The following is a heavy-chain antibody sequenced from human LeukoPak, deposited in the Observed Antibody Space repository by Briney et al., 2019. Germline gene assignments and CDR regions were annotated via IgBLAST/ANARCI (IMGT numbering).Heavy chain of an antibody. CDR2: ISGSGGST. D-gene: IGHD1-1*01. V-gene: IGHV3-23*01. CDR1: GFTFSSYA. Sequence: GGSLRLSCAASGFTFSSYAMSWVRQAPGKGLEWVSAISGSGGSTYYADSVKRRFTISRDNSKNTLYLQMNSLRAEDTAVYYCAKYYVSIWNEAGWFDPWGQGTLVTVSS. CDR3: AKYYVSIWNEAGWFDP. J-gene: IGHJ5*02.